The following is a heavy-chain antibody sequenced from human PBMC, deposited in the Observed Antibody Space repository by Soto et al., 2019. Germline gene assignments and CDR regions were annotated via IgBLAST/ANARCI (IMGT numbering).Heavy chain of an antibody. V-gene: IGHV1-18*01. D-gene: IGHD4-17*01. CDR2: ISAYNGNT. CDR3: ARDAHDYGDFRHGMDV. Sequence: ASVKVSCKASGYTFTSYGISWVRQAPGQGLEGMGWISAYNGNTNYAQKLQGRVTMTTDTSTSTAYMELRSLRSDDTAVYSCARDAHDYGDFRHGMDVWGQGTTVTVSS. J-gene: IGHJ6*02. CDR1: GYTFTSYG.